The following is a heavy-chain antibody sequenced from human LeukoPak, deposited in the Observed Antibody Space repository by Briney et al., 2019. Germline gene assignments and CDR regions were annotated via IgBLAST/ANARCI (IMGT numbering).Heavy chain of an antibody. J-gene: IGHJ3*02. V-gene: IGHV5-51*01. CDR2: IYPGDSDT. D-gene: IGHD5-18*01. CDR1: GYSFTSYW. Sequence: GESLKISCKGSGYSFTSYWIGWVRQMPGKGLEWMGIIYPGDSDTRYSPFFQGQVTISADKSISTAYLQWSRLKASDTAMYYCARPADTAMRAGDAFDIWGQGTMVTVSS. CDR3: ARPADTAMRAGDAFDI.